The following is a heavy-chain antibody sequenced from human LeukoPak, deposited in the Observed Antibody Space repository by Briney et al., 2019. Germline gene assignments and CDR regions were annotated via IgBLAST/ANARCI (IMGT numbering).Heavy chain of an antibody. CDR2: IYYSGNT. CDR3: ARGGVVVQDAFDI. V-gene: IGHV4-59*08. CDR1: GGSISSYF. J-gene: IGHJ3*02. D-gene: IGHD1-1*01. Sequence: PSETLSLTCTVSGGSISSYFWGWIRQPAGKGLEWIGSIYYSGNTSDNPSLKSRLTISVNTSKNQFSLKLSSVTAADTAMYYCARGGVVVQDAFDIWGQGTMVTVSS.